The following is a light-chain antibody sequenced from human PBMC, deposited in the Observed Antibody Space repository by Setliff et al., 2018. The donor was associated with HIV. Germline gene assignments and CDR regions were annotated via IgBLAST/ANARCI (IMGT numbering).Light chain of an antibody. Sequence: QSALAQPASVSGSPGQSSTISCTGTRSDIGTYDLVSWYRQYPGKAPKLIIYEVNRRPAGVSDRLPGSKSGNTASLTISGLRAEDEATYYCRSYTSSTTYVFGTGTKVTVL. CDR2: EVN. V-gene: IGLV2-23*02. J-gene: IGLJ1*01. CDR1: RSDIGTYDL. CDR3: RSYTSSTTYV.